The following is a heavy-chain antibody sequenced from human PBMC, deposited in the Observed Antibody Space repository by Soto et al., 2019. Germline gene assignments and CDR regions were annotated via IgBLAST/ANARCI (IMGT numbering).Heavy chain of an antibody. J-gene: IGHJ6*02. V-gene: IGHV1-46*01. CDR3: ARGDGRGSSGFYYYYGMDV. Sequence: QVQLVQSGAEVKKPGASVKVSCKASGFTFTNYFFHWVRQAPRQGLEWMGIISPYDGRTNYVQSLQGRVTRTSDTSPRTVYMALSSLRSEDTAVYYCARGDGRGSSGFYYYYGMDVWGHGTTVTVSS. CDR2: ISPYDGRT. CDR1: GFTFTNYF. D-gene: IGHD6-25*01.